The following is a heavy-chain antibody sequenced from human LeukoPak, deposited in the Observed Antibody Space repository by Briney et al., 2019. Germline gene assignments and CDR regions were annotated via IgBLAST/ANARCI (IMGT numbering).Heavy chain of an antibody. D-gene: IGHD3-9*01. CDR1: GFTFSCYA. V-gene: IGHV3-23*01. CDR2: ISVSCGST. Sequence: GGSLRLSCAASGFTFSCYAMSGVRQAPGKGLEWVSAISVSCGSTYYADSVKGRFTISRDNSQNTLYLQMNSLRADDTAVYYCPKVRPKETSYDILTGYIRSAFDAFDIWGQGTMVTVSS. J-gene: IGHJ3*02. CDR3: PKVRPKETSYDILTGYIRSAFDAFDI.